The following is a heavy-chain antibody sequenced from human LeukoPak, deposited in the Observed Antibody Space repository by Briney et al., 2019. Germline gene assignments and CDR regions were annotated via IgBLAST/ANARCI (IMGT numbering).Heavy chain of an antibody. Sequence: GASVKVSCKASVYTFTSYGISWVRQAPGQGLEWMEWISSYNGNTNYAQKLQGRVNMTTDTSTSTAYMELRSLRSDDTAVYYCARDPVYDFWSSYNMGWDYWGQGTLVTVSS. V-gene: IGHV1-18*01. D-gene: IGHD3-3*01. J-gene: IGHJ4*02. CDR3: ARDPVYDFWSSYNMGWDY. CDR1: VYTFTSYG. CDR2: ISSYNGNT.